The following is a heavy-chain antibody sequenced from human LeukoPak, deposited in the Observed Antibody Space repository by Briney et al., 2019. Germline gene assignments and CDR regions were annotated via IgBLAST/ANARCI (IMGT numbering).Heavy chain of an antibody. Sequence: ASVKVSCKASGYTFTDYYMHWVRQAPGQGLEWMGWINPSGDSTNYAQNFQGRVTMTGGTSTSTVYMELSSLRSEDTAVYYCARVRDGYNDAYDIWGQGTMVTVTS. D-gene: IGHD5-24*01. CDR1: GYTFTDYY. J-gene: IGHJ3*02. V-gene: IGHV1-46*01. CDR3: ARVRDGYNDAYDI. CDR2: INPSGDST.